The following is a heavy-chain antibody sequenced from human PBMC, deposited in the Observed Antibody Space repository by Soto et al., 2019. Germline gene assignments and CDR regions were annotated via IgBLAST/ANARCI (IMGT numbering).Heavy chain of an antibody. CDR1: GFSLSTSGVG. CDR2: IYWNDDK. CDR3: AHNAASPSRWYAVDGYFQN. Sequence: SGPTLVNPTQTLTLTCTFSGFSLSTSGVGVGWIRQPPGKALEWLALIYWNDDKRYSPSLKSRLTITKDTSKNQVVLTMTNMDPVDTATYYCAHNAASPSRWYAVDGYFQNWGQGTLVTVSS. D-gene: IGHD6-13*01. V-gene: IGHV2-5*01. J-gene: IGHJ1*01.